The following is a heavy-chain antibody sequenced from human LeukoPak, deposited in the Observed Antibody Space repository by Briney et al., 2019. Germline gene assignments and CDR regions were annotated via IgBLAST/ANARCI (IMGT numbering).Heavy chain of an antibody. J-gene: IGHJ4*02. CDR3: ASSDCSGGSCYSHFDY. CDR1: GGSFSGYY. V-gene: IGHV4-34*01. CDR2: INHSGST. Sequence: PSETLSLTCAVYGGSFSGYYWSWIRQPPGKGLEWIGEINHSGSTNYNPSLKSRVTISVDTSKNQFSLKLSSVTAADTAVCYCASSDCSGGSCYSHFDYWGQGTLVTVSS. D-gene: IGHD2-15*01.